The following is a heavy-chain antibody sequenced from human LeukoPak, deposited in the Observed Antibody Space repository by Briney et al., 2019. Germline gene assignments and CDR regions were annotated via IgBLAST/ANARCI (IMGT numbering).Heavy chain of an antibody. J-gene: IGHJ4*02. Sequence: SEILSLTCTVSGASINSAGYYWSWIRQLPGKGLEWIGYISYTGSTYYNPSLKSRVIISRDTSKNQFSLKLSSVTAADTAIYYCARGDYWGQGTLVTVSS. CDR3: ARGDY. V-gene: IGHV4-31*03. CDR2: ISYTGST. CDR1: GASINSAGYY.